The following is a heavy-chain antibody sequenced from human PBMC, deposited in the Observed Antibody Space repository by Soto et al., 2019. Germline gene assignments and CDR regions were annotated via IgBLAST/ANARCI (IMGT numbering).Heavy chain of an antibody. CDR2: ISSSSSYT. V-gene: IGHV3-11*06. D-gene: IGHD3-16*02. J-gene: IGHJ6*02. CDR1: GVTFSDYY. Sequence: GGSLGLSCAAAGVTFSDYYMSWIRQAPGKGLEWVSYISSSSSYTNYADSVKGRFTISRDNAKNSLYLQMNRLRAEDTAVYYCGRAIGAPDVRGQGPTVTVSS. CDR3: GRAIGAPDV.